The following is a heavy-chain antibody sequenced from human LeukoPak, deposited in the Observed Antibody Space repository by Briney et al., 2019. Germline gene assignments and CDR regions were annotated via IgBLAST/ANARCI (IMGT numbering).Heavy chain of an antibody. D-gene: IGHD6-19*01. CDR1: GFTFSSYA. Sequence: GGSLRLSCAASGFTFSSYAMSWVRQAPGKGLEWISYISSGGGGTYYADSVKGRFTISRDNAKNSLYLQMNSLRDEDTAVYFCARTRSSGWVIDSWGQGTLVTVSS. J-gene: IGHJ4*02. CDR3: ARTRSSGWVIDS. CDR2: ISSGGGGT. V-gene: IGHV3-48*02.